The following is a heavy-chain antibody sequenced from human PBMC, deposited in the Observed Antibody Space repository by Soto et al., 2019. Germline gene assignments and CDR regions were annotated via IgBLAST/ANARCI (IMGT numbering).Heavy chain of an antibody. V-gene: IGHV3-21*04. CDR2: ISSSSSYI. CDR3: ARAWAGHRAAGGNPGAI. CDR1: GFTFSSYS. J-gene: IGHJ3*02. Sequence: EVQLVESGGGLVKPGGSLRLSCAASGFTFSSYSMNWVRQAPGKGLEWVSSISSSSSYIYYADSVKGRFTISRDNAKNTPYLEMNSLRAEDTAVYYCARAWAGHRAAGGNPGAIWGQGTMVPISS. D-gene: IGHD2-8*02.